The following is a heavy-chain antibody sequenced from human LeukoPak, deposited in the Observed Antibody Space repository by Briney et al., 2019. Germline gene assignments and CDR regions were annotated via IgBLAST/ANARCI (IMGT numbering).Heavy chain of an antibody. J-gene: IGHJ6*02. CDR1: GGTFSSYT. CDR2: IIPILGIA. CDR3: ARNGGGYSYGLKGNYYYYGMDV. V-gene: IGHV1-69*02. Sequence: SVKVSCKASGGTFSSYTISWVRQAPGQGLEWMGRIIPILGIASYAQKFQGRVTITADKSTSTAYMELSSLRSEDTAVYYCARNGGGYSYGLKGNYYYYGMDVWGQGTTVTVSS. D-gene: IGHD5-18*01.